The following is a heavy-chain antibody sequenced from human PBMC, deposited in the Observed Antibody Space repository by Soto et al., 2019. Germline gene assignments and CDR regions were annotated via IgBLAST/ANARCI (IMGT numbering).Heavy chain of an antibody. D-gene: IGHD6-13*01. V-gene: IGHV4-59*08. CDR3: ARHNPAPIAAAGLDAFDI. Sequence: SETLSLTCTVSGGSISSYYWSWIRQPPGKGLEWIGYIYYSGSTNYNPSLKSRVTISVDTSKNQFSLKLSSVTAADTAVYYCARHNPAPIAAAGLDAFDIWGQGTMVTVSS. CDR1: GGSISSYY. J-gene: IGHJ3*02. CDR2: IYYSGST.